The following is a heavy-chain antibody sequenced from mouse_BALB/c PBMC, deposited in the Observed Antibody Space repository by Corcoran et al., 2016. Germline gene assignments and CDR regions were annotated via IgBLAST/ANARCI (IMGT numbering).Heavy chain of an antibody. CDR1: GYTFTEYT. D-gene: IGHD1-1*01. CDR3: ERGSGSSDYLAY. CDR2: INPNNGGT. J-gene: IGHJ2*01. Sequence: EVQLQQSGPELVKPGASVKISCKTSGYTFTEYTMHWVKQSHGKSLGWIGGINPNNGGTSYNQKFKGKATLTVDKSSSTAYMELRSLTSEDSAVDYWERGSGSSDYLAYGGQGPTPTVPA. V-gene: IGHV1-18*01.